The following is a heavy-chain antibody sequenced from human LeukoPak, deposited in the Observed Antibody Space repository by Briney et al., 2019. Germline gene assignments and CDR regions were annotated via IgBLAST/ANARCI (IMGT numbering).Heavy chain of an antibody. CDR3: ARDPYCSGGSCRYFDY. CDR1: GFTFSSYG. Sequence: PGGSLRLSCAASGFTFSSYGMHWVRQAPGKGLEWVAVIWYGGSNKYYADSVKGRFTISRDNSKNTLYLQMNSLRAEDRAVYYCARDPYCSGGSCRYFDYWGQGTLVTVSS. D-gene: IGHD2-15*01. V-gene: IGHV3-33*01. J-gene: IGHJ4*02. CDR2: IWYGGSNK.